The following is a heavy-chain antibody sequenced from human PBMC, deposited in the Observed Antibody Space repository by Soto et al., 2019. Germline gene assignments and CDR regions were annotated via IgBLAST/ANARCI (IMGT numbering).Heavy chain of an antibody. CDR2: IYYSGST. Sequence: SETLSLTCTVSGGSVSSGDYYWSWIRQPPGKGLEWIGYIYYSGSTNYNPSLKSRVSISLDASKNQFSLRLTSVTAADTAVYYCARIPVDTYMINWFDPWGQGTLVTVSS. CDR3: ARIPVDTYMINWFDP. J-gene: IGHJ5*02. D-gene: IGHD5-18*01. CDR1: GGSVSSGDYY. V-gene: IGHV4-61*08.